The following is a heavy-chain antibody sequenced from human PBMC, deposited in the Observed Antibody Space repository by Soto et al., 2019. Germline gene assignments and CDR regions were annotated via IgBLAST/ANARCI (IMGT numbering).Heavy chain of an antibody. CDR3: ARDSSHAALSRYGRAFDL. CDR2: IWYDGSNK. V-gene: IGHV3-33*01. CDR1: GFTFSSYG. J-gene: IGHJ3*01. D-gene: IGHD6-6*01. Sequence: QVQLVESGGGVVQPGRSLRLSCAASGFTFSSYGMHWVRQAPGKGLEWVAVIWYDGSNKYYADSVKGRFTISRDNSKNTLYLQRNSLRAEDTAVYYCARDSSHAALSRYGRAFDLWGQGTMVTVSS.